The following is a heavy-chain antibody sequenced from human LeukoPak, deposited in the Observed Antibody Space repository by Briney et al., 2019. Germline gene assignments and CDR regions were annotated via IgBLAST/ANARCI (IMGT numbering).Heavy chain of an antibody. CDR2: IDPSDSHT. CDR1: GYSFTTYW. D-gene: IGHD3-22*01. Sequence: GESLKISCKGSGYSFTTYWISWVRQMPGKGLEWMGRIDPSDSHTNYSPSFQGHVTISVDKSISTANLQWSSLEASDTAMYFCARHADYDTTGYYYVTYFLHWGQGTLVAVSS. CDR3: ARHADYDTTGYYYVTYFLH. J-gene: IGHJ1*01. V-gene: IGHV5-10-1*01.